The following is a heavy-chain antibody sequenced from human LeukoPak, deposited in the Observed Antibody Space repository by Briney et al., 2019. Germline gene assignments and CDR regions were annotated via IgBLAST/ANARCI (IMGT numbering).Heavy chain of an antibody. D-gene: IGHD5-24*01. J-gene: IGHJ4*02. CDR2: IFYSGST. CDR1: GGFISSSSYY. V-gene: IGHV4-39*01. Sequence: SETLSLTCTVSGGFISSSSYYWGWIRQPPGKGLEWIGSIFYSGSTYYNPSLKSRVTISVDTSKNQFSLRLSSVTAADTAVYYCARQKMATVRGSGRDFDYWGQGTLVTVSS. CDR3: ARQKMATVRGSGRDFDY.